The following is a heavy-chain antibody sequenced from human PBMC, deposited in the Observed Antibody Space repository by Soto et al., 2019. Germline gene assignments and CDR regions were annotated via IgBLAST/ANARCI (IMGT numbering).Heavy chain of an antibody. Sequence: EVQQMESGGGLVKPGGSLRLSCAASGFSFRNAWMSWTRQAPGKGLESVGRIKSKADGGTTDYATPVKGRFTISRDDSQNTLYLQMNSLKTEDTAVYYCSTVSILSGGLFDHWGQGILVTVSS. CDR2: IKSKADGGTT. D-gene: IGHD3-10*01. J-gene: IGHJ4*02. CDR3: STVSILSGGLFDH. CDR1: GFSFRNAW. V-gene: IGHV3-15*01.